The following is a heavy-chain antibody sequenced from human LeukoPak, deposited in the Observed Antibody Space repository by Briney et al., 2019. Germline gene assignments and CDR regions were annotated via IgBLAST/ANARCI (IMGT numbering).Heavy chain of an antibody. D-gene: IGHD1-1*01. CDR2: IYHSGST. V-gene: IGHV4-38-2*02. CDR1: GYSISSGYY. Sequence: SETLSLTCAVSGYSISSGYYWGWIRQPPGKGLEWIGSIYHSGSTYYNPSLKSRVTISVDTSKNQFSLKLSSVTAADTAVYYCARDLDGQFEPWGKGALVT. J-gene: IGHJ5*02. CDR3: ARDLDGQFEP.